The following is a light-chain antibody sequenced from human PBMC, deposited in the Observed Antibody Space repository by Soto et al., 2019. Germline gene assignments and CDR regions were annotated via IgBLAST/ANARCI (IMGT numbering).Light chain of an antibody. CDR2: DTS. CDR3: LLSFSGTHVV. Sequence: QAVVTQEPSLTVSQGGTVTLTCGSSTGAVTSGHYPYWFQQKSGQAPRALIYDTSNKHSWTPARFSGSLLGGKAALTLSGAQPEDEAEYYCLLSFSGTHVVFGGGTKLTVL. V-gene: IGLV7-46*01. J-gene: IGLJ2*01. CDR1: TGAVTSGHY.